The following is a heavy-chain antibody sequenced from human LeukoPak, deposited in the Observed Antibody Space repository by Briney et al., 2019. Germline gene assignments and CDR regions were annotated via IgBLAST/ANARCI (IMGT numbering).Heavy chain of an antibody. V-gene: IGHV1-8*01. CDR1: GYTFTSYD. Sequence: ASVKVSCKASGYTFTSYDINWVRQATGQGLEWMGWMNSNSGNTGYAQKFQGRVTMTRNTSISTAYMELSSLRSEDTAVYYCARWTRYARNWFDPWGQGTLAPSPQ. CDR3: ARWTRYARNWFDP. CDR2: MNSNSGNT. J-gene: IGHJ5*02. D-gene: IGHD3-16*01.